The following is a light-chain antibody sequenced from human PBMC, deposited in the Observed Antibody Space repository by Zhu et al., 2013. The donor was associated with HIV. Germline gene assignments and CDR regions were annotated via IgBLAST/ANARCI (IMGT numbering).Light chain of an antibody. J-gene: IGKJ1*01. V-gene: IGKV1-5*03. CDR3: QQYNSLWT. CDR2: KTS. Sequence: DIQMTQSPSTLSASVGDRVTITCRASQSISTWLAWYQQKPGKPPKLLIYKTSTLETGVASRFSGSGSGTEFTLTISSLQPDDFATYACQQYNSLWTFGQGTKVEIK. CDR1: QSISTW.